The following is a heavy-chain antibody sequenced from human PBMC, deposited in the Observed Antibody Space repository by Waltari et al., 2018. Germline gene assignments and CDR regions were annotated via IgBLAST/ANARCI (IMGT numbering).Heavy chain of an antibody. CDR3: ARTRAANWYFDL. D-gene: IGHD5-18*01. CDR1: GFTFSSYS. Sequence: EVQLVESGGGLVKPGGSLRLSCSASGFTFSSYSMNWLRQAPGKGLEWVSSISSSSSYIYYADSVKGRFTISRDNAKNSLYLQMNSLRAEDTAVYYCARTRAANWYFDLWGRGTLVTVSS. J-gene: IGHJ2*01. V-gene: IGHV3-21*01. CDR2: ISSSSSYI.